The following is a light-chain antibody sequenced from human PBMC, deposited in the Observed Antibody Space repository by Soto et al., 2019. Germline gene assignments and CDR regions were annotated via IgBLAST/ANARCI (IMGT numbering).Light chain of an antibody. J-gene: IGLJ2*01. Sequence: SYELTQSPSVSVSPGQTASITCSGDKLGDKYACWYQRKPGQSPVLVIYQDSKRPSGIPERFSGSNSGNTATLTISGTQAMDEADYYCQAWDSSTAVFGGGTKLTVL. CDR1: KLGDKY. CDR2: QDS. V-gene: IGLV3-1*01. CDR3: QAWDSSTAV.